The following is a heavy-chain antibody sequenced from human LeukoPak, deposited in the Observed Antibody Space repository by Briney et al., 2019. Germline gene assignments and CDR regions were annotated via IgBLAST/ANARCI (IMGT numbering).Heavy chain of an antibody. D-gene: IGHD6-13*01. CDR3: AKVRRRIAAAGTHFQH. CDR1: GFTFSSYA. CDR2: ISSNGGST. Sequence: GGSLRLSCAASGFTFSSYAMHWVRQAPGKGLEYVSAISSNGGSTYYANSVKGRFTISRDNSKNTLYLQMNSLRAEDTAVYYCAKVRRRIAAAGTHFQHWGQGTLVTVSS. J-gene: IGHJ1*01. V-gene: IGHV3-64*01.